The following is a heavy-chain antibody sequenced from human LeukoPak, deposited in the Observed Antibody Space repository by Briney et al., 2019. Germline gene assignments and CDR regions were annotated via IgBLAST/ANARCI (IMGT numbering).Heavy chain of an antibody. CDR2: INHSGST. D-gene: IGHD2-15*01. CDR3: ARNSLNGEGVVAATVGYYYGMDV. J-gene: IGHJ6*02. CDR1: GGSFSVYY. Sequence: SETLSLTCAVYGGSFSVYYWSWIRQPPGKGLEWIGEINHSGSTNYNPSLKSRVTISVDTSKNQFSLKLSSVTAADTAVYYCARNSLNGEGVVAATVGYYYGMDVWGQGTTVTVSS. V-gene: IGHV4-34*01.